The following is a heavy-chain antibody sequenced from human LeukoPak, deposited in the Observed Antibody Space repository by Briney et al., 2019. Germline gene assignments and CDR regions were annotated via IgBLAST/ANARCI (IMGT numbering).Heavy chain of an antibody. D-gene: IGHD3-22*01. Sequence: GGSLRLSCAASGFTFSSYWMSWVRQAPGKGLEWVANIKQDGSEKYYVDSVKGRFTISRDNAKNSLYLQMNSLRAEDTAVYYCARDNIVVMRSETQYYYYYYGMDVWGQGTTVTVSS. CDR2: IKQDGSEK. V-gene: IGHV3-7*01. CDR1: GFTFSSYW. CDR3: ARDNIVVMRSETQYYYYYYGMDV. J-gene: IGHJ6*02.